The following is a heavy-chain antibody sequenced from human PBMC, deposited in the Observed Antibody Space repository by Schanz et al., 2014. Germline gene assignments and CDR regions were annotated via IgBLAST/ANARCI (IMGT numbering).Heavy chain of an antibody. V-gene: IGHV1-69*02. D-gene: IGHD5-12*01. CDR3: ARTGYDPSLTH. J-gene: IGHJ4*02. Sequence: QVQLVQSGAEVKKPGSSVKVSCKASGGTFSSYTISWVRQAPGQGLEWMGRISPNSGDTHSAQKFQGRVTFTADKSTSTAFLEVNSLRSEDTAVYYCARTGYDPSLTHWGQGTLVTVSS. CDR1: GGTFSSYT. CDR2: ISPNSGDT.